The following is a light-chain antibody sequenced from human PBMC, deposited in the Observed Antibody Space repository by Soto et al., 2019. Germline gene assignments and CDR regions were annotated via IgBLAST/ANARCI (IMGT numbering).Light chain of an antibody. Sequence: AIPMTQSPSSLSASVGDRVTITCRASQGIRNELGWYQQKPGKAPKLLIYAASILQSGVPSRFSGSGFGTDFTLTISSLQPEDFATYYCLQDYNYPTWTFGQGTKVEIK. CDR1: QGIRNE. CDR3: LQDYNYPTWT. V-gene: IGKV1-6*01. CDR2: AAS. J-gene: IGKJ1*01.